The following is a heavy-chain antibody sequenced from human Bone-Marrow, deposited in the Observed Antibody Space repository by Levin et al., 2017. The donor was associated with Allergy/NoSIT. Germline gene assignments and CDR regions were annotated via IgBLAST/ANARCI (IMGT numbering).Heavy chain of an antibody. D-gene: IGHD6-19*01. V-gene: IGHV3-30-3*01. Sequence: GGSLRLSCAASGFTFSSYAMHWVRQAPGKGLEWVAVISYDGSNKYYADSVKGRFTISRDNSKNTLYLQMNSLRAEDTAVYYCARSIAVAGRGWYYFDYWGQGTLVTVSS. CDR2: ISYDGSNK. CDR1: GFTFSSYA. J-gene: IGHJ4*02. CDR3: ARSIAVAGRGWYYFDY.